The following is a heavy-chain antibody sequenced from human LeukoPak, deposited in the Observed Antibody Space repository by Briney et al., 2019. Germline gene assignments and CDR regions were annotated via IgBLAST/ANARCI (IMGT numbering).Heavy chain of an antibody. CDR2: IYTSGST. Sequence: PSETLSLTCTVSGGSISSYYWSWIRQPAGEGLEWLGRIYTSGSTSYNPSLKSQLTMSVDTSKNQFSLKLSSVTAADTAVYYCARALAYGSSFGGFDFDYWGQGTLVTVSS. D-gene: IGHD3-22*01. CDR1: GGSISSYY. CDR3: ARALAYGSSFGGFDFDY. V-gene: IGHV4-4*07. J-gene: IGHJ4*02.